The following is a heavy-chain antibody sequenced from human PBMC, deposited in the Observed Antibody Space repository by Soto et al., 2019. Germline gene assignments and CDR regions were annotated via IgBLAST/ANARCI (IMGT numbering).Heavy chain of an antibody. Sequence: SVKVSCKASGGTFSSYAISWVRQAPGQGLEWMGGIIPIFGTASYAQKFQGRVTITADESTSTAYMELSSLRSEDTAVYYCARRGLYYYDSSGYYPDAFDLWGQGTMVTVSS. CDR3: ARRGLYYYDSSGYYPDAFDL. D-gene: IGHD3-22*01. V-gene: IGHV1-69*13. CDR2: IIPIFGTA. CDR1: GGTFSSYA. J-gene: IGHJ3*01.